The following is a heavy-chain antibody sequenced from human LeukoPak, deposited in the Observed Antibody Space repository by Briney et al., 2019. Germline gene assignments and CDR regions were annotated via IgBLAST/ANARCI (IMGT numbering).Heavy chain of an antibody. V-gene: IGHV4-59*08. CDR2: IHYTGST. Sequence: SETLSLTCTVSGGSPRRYYWSWIRQPPGKGLEWFGYIHYTGSTNYNPSLRSPVTISVDTSKNQFSLQLSSVTATDTAVYFCARHSSSWYPDYWGQGTLVTVSS. CDR3: ARHSSSWYPDY. J-gene: IGHJ4*02. CDR1: GGSPRRYY. D-gene: IGHD6-13*01.